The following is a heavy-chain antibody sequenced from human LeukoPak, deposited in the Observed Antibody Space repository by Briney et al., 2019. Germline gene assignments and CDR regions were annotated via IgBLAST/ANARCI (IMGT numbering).Heavy chain of an antibody. CDR2: VDPEDGET. J-gene: IGHJ4*02. CDR1: GYTFTDYY. D-gene: IGHD3-3*01. V-gene: IGHV1-69-2*01. CDR3: ARAYDFWSGYYLAYVY. Sequence: ASVKVSCKVSGYTFTDYYMHWVQQAPGKGLEWMGLVDPEDGETIYAEKFQGRVTITADTSTDTAYMELSSLRSEDTAVYYCARAYDFWSGYYLAYVYWRQGTLVTVSS.